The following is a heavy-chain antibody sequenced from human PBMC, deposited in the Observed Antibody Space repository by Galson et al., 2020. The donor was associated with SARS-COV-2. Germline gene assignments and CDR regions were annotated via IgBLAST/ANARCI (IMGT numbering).Heavy chain of an antibody. V-gene: IGHV3-21*01. Sequence: GGSLRLSCAASGFTFSSYSMNWVRQAPGKGLEWVLSISSSSSYIYYADSVKGRFTISRDNAKNSLYLQMNSLRAEDTAVYYCARVPVYYYYYMDVWGKGTTVTVSS. CDR1: GFTFSSYS. J-gene: IGHJ6*03. CDR3: ARVPVYYYYYMDV. CDR2: ISSSSSYI.